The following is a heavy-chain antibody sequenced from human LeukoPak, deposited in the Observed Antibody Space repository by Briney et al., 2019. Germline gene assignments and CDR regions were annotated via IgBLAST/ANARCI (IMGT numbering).Heavy chain of an antibody. V-gene: IGHV3-21*01. Sequence: PGGSLRLSCAASGVTFSSYSMTWVRQAPGKGLEWFSSISSSSSYIYYAASVKGRFTIPRDNDKNSLYLQMNSLRAEDTAVYYCARGSLVHYYGSGSYRNRAGFDYWGQGTLVTVSS. CDR1: GVTFSSYS. CDR2: ISSSSSYI. J-gene: IGHJ4*02. CDR3: ARGSLVHYYGSGSYRNRAGFDY. D-gene: IGHD3-10*01.